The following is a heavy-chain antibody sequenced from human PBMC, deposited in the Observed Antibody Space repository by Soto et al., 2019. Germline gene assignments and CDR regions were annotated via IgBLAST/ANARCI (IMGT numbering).Heavy chain of an antibody. V-gene: IGHV3-74*01. CDR1: GFTFSNYY. CDR2: IDFDGRST. D-gene: IGHD6-13*01. CDR3: ARGGSTSWLRALDL. J-gene: IGHJ5*02. Sequence: EVQLVESGGGLVQPGGSLRLSCAVSGFTFSNYYMQWVRQGPGKGLVYVARIDFDGRSTVHADSVKGRFTISRDNAKNTLYLHMNSLGAEDTGVYYCARGGSTSWLRALDLWGQGTLVTVSS.